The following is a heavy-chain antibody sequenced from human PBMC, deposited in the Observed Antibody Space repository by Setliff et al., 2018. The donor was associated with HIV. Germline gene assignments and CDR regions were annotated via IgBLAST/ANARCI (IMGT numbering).Heavy chain of an antibody. CDR3: ARTDSSGYYYGGVY. Sequence: RLSCAASGFTFDDYGMSWVRQAPGKGLEWVSGINWNGGSTGYADSVKGRFTISRDNAKNSLYLQMNSLRAEDTALYYCARTDSSGYYYGGVYWGQGTLVTVSS. CDR1: GFTFDDYG. CDR2: INWNGGST. V-gene: IGHV3-20*04. D-gene: IGHD3-22*01. J-gene: IGHJ4*02.